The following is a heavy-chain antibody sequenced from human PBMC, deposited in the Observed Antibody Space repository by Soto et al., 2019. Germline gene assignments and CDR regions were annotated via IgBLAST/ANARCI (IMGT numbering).Heavy chain of an antibody. CDR3: AIAHVRAGTGFWFDP. J-gene: IGHJ5*02. CDR1: DGSISSYY. Sequence: QVQPQESGPGLVKPSETLSLTCTVSDGSISSYYWSWIRQPPGKGLEWIGYIYYSGSTSYNPSLKSRVIISVDTSKNQVSLKLSSVTAADTAVYSCAIAHVRAGTGFWFDPWGHGTLVTVSS. D-gene: IGHD6-19*01. V-gene: IGHV4-59*01. CDR2: IYYSGST.